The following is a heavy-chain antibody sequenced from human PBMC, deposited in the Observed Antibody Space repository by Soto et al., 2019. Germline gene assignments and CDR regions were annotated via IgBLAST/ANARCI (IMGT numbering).Heavy chain of an antibody. D-gene: IGHD6-13*01. Sequence: EAQLVESGGGLVQPGGSLRLSCAASGFTFSNYEMHWVRQAPGKGLEYVSGISNNGAHTDYAKSVKGRFTISRDNAKSSLDLQMNSLTAEDTAVYYCAGDRWYAFEIWGQGTMVTVSS. CDR3: AGDRWYAFEI. CDR1: GFTFSNYE. CDR2: ISNNGAHT. V-gene: IGHV3-64*01. J-gene: IGHJ3*02.